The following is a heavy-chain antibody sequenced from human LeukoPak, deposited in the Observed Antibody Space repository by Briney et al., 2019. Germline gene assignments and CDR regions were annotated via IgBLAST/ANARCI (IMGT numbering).Heavy chain of an antibody. D-gene: IGHD6-13*01. J-gene: IGHJ3*02. Sequence: PSQTLSLTCTVSGGSISSGSYYWSWIRQPAGKGLEWIGRIYTSGSTNYNPSLKSRVTISVDTSKNQFSLQLTSVTAADTAVYYCARARRFAAAGTTAFDIWGQGTMVTVSS. V-gene: IGHV4-61*02. CDR1: GGSISSGSYY. CDR2: IYTSGST. CDR3: ARARRFAAAGTTAFDI.